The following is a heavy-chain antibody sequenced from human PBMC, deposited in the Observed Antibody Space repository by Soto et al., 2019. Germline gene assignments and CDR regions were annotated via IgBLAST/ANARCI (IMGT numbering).Heavy chain of an antibody. J-gene: IGHJ3*02. D-gene: IGHD3-3*01. CDR2: ISSSGGTT. CDR3: GPRGGPSPDTGAFDI. V-gene: IGHV3-23*01. Sequence: PGGSLRLSCAASEFTFSNYAMTWVRQAPGKGLEWLSSISSSGGTTFYAESVKGRFTISRDNSKNTLYLEMNSLRAEDTAVYFFGPRGGPSPDTGAFDIGGPGTMVTASS. CDR1: EFTFSNYA.